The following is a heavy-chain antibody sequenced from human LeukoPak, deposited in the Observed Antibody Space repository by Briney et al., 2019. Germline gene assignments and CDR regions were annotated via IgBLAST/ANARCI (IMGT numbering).Heavy chain of an antibody. CDR2: MNPNSGNT. J-gene: IGHJ4*02. V-gene: IGHV1-8*01. CDR1: EYTFTSCD. Sequence: ASVTVSCKASEYTFTSCDINWVRQATGQGLEWMGWMNPNSGNTGYAQKFHGRVTMTRVTATSTAYMELDNLTSNDTAVYYCARGSWGEIAGRKSFEFWGQRSLVTVSS. D-gene: IGHD6-6*01. CDR3: ARGSWGEIAGRKSFEF.